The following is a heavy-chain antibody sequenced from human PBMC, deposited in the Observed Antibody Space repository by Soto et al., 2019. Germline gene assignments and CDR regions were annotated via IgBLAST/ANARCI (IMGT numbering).Heavy chain of an antibody. V-gene: IGHV3-30-3*01. CDR3: ARDAYCSGGSCYYYYYGMDV. Sequence: GGSLRLSCAASGFTFSSYAMHWVRQAPGKGLEWVAVISYDGSNKYYADSVKGRFTISRDNSKNTLYLQMNSLRAEDTAVYYCARDAYCSGGSCYYYYYGMDVWGQGTTVAVSS. CDR1: GFTFSSYA. CDR2: ISYDGSNK. D-gene: IGHD2-15*01. J-gene: IGHJ6*02.